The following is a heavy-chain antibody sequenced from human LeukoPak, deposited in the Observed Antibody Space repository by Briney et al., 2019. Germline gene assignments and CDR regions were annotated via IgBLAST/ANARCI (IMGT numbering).Heavy chain of an antibody. Sequence: GGSLRLSCAASGFTVSSNYMSWVRQAPGKGLEWVSVIYSGGSTYYADSVKGRFTISRDNSKNTLYLRMNSLRAEDTAVYYCARDSLYSSSWSPRAFDIWGQGTMVTVSS. J-gene: IGHJ3*02. D-gene: IGHD6-13*01. CDR1: GFTVSSNY. CDR2: IYSGGST. V-gene: IGHV3-53*01. CDR3: ARDSLYSSSWSPRAFDI.